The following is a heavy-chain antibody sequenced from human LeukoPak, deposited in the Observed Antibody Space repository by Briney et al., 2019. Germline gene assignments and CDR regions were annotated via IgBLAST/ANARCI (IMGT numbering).Heavy chain of an antibody. CDR2: ISGSGGST. J-gene: IGHJ4*02. CDR3: AKGERSSTSCSGDY. D-gene: IGHD2-2*01. CDR1: GFTFSSYA. V-gene: IGHV3-23*01. Sequence: QAGGSLRLSCAASGFTFSSYAMSWVRQAPGKGLEWVSAISGSGGSTYYADSVKGRFTISRDNSKNTLYLQMNSLRAEDTAVYYCAKGERSSTSCSGDYWGQGTLVTVSS.